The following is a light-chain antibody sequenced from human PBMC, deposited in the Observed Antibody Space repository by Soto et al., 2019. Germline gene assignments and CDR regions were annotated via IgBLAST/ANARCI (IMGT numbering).Light chain of an antibody. V-gene: IGLV1-40*01. CDR1: RSNIGAGYD. J-gene: IGLJ3*02. CDR2: AND. CDR3: QSYDNSLSGSWV. Sequence: QSVLTQPPSVSGAPGQGVTISCTGSRSNIGAGYDVHWYQQFSGAAPKLLIYANDKRPSGVVDRFSGSKSGTSASLAIAGLQAEDEADYYCQSYDNSLSGSWVFGGGTKLTVL.